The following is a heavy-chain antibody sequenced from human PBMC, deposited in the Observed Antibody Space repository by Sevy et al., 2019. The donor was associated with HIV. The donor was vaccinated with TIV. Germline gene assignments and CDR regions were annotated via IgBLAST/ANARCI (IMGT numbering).Heavy chain of an antibody. V-gene: IGHV3-15*01. D-gene: IGHD1-7*01. Sequence: GGSLRLSCAASGFTFSEAWMSWVRQAPGKGLEWVGRIKSKTDAATRDFAAPVRGRFSISRDDSANTVYLVMNNQKPEDTGVYYCAAGTGTSDFDYWGQGTLVTVSS. CDR1: GFTFSEAW. CDR3: AAGTGTSDFDY. CDR2: IKSKTDAATR. J-gene: IGHJ4*02.